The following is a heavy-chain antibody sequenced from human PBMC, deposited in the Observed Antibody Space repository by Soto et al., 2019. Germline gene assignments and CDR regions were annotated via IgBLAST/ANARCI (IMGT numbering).Heavy chain of an antibody. CDR1: GGSISSYY. Sequence: ASETLSLTCTVSGGSISSYYWSWIRQPPGKGLEWIGYIYYSGSTNYNPSLKSRVTISVDTSKNQFSLKLSSVTAADTAVYYCARVYDSSGYLVIDYWGQGTLVTVSS. J-gene: IGHJ4*02. CDR2: IYYSGST. CDR3: ARVYDSSGYLVIDY. V-gene: IGHV4-59*01. D-gene: IGHD3-22*01.